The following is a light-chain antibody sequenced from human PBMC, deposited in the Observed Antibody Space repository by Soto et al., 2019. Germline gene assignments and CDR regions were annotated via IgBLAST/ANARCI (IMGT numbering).Light chain of an antibody. J-gene: IGLJ1*01. CDR3: AAWDDSLSGYV. Sequence: QSVLTQPPSASGTPGQRVTISCSGSSSSIGSNYVYWYQQLPGTAPKLLIYRNNQRPSGVPDRFSGSKSGTSASLAISGLRSEDEPDYYCAAWDDSLSGYVFGTGTKLTVL. CDR2: RNN. V-gene: IGLV1-47*01. CDR1: SSSIGSNY.